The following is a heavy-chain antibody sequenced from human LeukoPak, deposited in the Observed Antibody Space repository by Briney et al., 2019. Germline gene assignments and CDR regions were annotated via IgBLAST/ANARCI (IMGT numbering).Heavy chain of an antibody. CDR2: FDPEDDET. CDR3: ATGRSGYGYVIDS. J-gene: IGHJ4*02. Sequence: ASAKVSCKVSGYTLTELSIHWVRQALGKGLEWMGGFDPEDDETIYAQKFQGSVTLTEDTSTDTAHMELSSLRSEDTAVYYCATGRSGYGYVIDSWGQGTLVTVSS. D-gene: IGHD5-18*01. V-gene: IGHV1-24*01. CDR1: GYTLTELS.